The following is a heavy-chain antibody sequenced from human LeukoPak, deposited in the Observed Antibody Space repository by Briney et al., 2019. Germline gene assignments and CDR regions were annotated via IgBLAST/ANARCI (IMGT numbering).Heavy chain of an antibody. V-gene: IGHV3-11*03. CDR1: GFTFSNAW. CDR3: ARPTIAAAGNFEY. D-gene: IGHD6-13*01. CDR2: ISSFSNFR. Sequence: GGSLRLSCAASGFTFSNAWMSWVRQAPGKGLEWVSHISSFSNFRGYADSVKGRSTISRDNAKNSLYLQVNSLRAEDTAVYYCARPTIAAAGNFEYWGQGTLVTVSS. J-gene: IGHJ4*02.